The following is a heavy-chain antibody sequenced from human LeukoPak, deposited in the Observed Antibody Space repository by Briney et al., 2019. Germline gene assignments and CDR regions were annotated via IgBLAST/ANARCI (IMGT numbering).Heavy chain of an antibody. CDR3: ARDVLSADYYDSSWGLRPPYGMDV. CDR1: GGSISIGDYY. J-gene: IGHJ6*02. Sequence: SQTLSLTCTVSGGSISIGDYYWSWIRQPPGKGLEWIGYIYYSGSTYYNPSLKSRVTISVDTSKNQFSLKLSSVTAADTAVYYCARDVLSADYYDSSWGLRPPYGMDVWGQGTTVTVSS. D-gene: IGHD3-22*01. CDR2: IYYSGST. V-gene: IGHV4-30-4*01.